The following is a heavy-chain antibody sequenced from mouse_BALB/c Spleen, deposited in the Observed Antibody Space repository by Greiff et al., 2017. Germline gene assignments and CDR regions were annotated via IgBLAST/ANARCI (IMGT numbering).Heavy chain of an antibody. CDR1: GYTFTSYW. CDR2: IDPSDSYT. J-gene: IGHJ4*01. CDR3: ARYPHAMDY. V-gene: IGHV1-69*02. Sequence: QVQLQQSGAELVKPGASVKLSCKASGYTFTSYWMHWVKQRPGQGLEWIGEIDPSDSYTNYNQKFKGKATLTVDKSSSTAYMQLSSLTSEDSAVYYCARYPHAMDYWGQGTSVTVSS.